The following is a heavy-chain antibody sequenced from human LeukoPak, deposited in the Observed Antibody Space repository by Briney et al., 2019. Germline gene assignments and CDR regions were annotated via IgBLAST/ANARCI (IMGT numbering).Heavy chain of an antibody. D-gene: IGHD2-15*01. CDR3: ARHGPPYCSGGSCYLAYGFDY. Sequence: GESLKISCRGSGYSFTFYWIGWVRQMPGKGLEWMGIIYPGDSDTRYSPSFQGQVTISADKSITTAYLQWSSLKASGTAMYYCARHGPPYCSGGSCYLAYGFDYWGQGTLVTVSS. J-gene: IGHJ4*02. V-gene: IGHV5-51*01. CDR1: GYSFTFYW. CDR2: IYPGDSDT.